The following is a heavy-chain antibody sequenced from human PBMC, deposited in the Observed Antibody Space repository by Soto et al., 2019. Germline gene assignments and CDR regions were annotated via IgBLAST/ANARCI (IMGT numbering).Heavy chain of an antibody. J-gene: IGHJ5*02. V-gene: IGHV1-18*01. CDR1: GYSFSSFG. CDR2: ISGYNGHP. CDR3: ARESVHIYDSRGYHFWFDP. Sequence: QVQLVQSGAEVKQPGASVKVSCKTSGYSFSSFGISWVRQAPGQGLEWMGWISGYNGHPIEAQKFQGRLTMTIDTSQSTVYMELRSLRSDDTAVYYCARESVHIYDSRGYHFWFDPWGQGTQVTVSS. D-gene: IGHD3-22*01.